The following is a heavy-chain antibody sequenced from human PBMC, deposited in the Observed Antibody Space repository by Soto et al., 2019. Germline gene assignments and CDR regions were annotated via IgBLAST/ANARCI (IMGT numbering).Heavy chain of an antibody. CDR1: GYSFAGYW. CDR3: ARKIYDYDTGPNFQYYFDS. D-gene: IGHD3-22*01. CDR2: IDPSDSQT. Sequence: XGSLNIYWHGSGYSFAGYWIALVLQKPGKGLEWMGRIDPSDSQTYYSPSFRGHVTISVTKSITTVFLQWSSLRASDTAMYYCARKIYDYDTGPNFQYYFDSWGQGTPVTVSS. V-gene: IGHV5-10-1*01. J-gene: IGHJ4*02.